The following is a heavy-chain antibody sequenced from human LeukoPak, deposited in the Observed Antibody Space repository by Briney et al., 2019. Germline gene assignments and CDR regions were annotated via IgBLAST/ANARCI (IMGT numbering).Heavy chain of an antibody. J-gene: IGHJ5*02. CDR1: GFTVSSDY. D-gene: IGHD6-13*01. CDR3: AKEKQQLVIGWFDP. CDR2: IYSGGST. V-gene: IGHV3-53*01. Sequence: GGSLRLSCAASGFTVSSDYMTWVRQAPGKGLEWVSVIYSGGSTYYADSVKGRFTISRDNSKNTVYLQLNTLRVEDTAVYYCAKEKQQLVIGWFDPWGQGTLVTVSS.